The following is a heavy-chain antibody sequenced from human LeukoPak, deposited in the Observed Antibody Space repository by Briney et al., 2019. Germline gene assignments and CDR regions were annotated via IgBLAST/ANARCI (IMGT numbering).Heavy chain of an antibody. D-gene: IGHD1-26*01. Sequence: PGRSLRLSCAASGFTFSSYGMHWVRQAPGKGLEWVAVIWYDGSNKYYADSVKGRFTISRDNAKNSLYLQMNSLRAEDTAVYYCARYSGSYEVNYYYYYGMDVWGQGTTVTVSS. J-gene: IGHJ6*02. CDR3: ARYSGSYEVNYYYYYGMDV. CDR2: IWYDGSNK. CDR1: GFTFSSYG. V-gene: IGHV3-33*03.